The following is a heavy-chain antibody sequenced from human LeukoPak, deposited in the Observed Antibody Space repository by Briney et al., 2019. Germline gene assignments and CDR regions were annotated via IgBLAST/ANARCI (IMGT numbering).Heavy chain of an antibody. CDR1: GGSISSGGYS. J-gene: IGHJ6*03. Sequence: PSETLSLTCAVAGGSISSGGYSWSCIRQPAGKGLECIGRIYTTGSTNYNPSLKSRVTISVDTSKNQFSLRLTSVTAADTAVYYCASTIFEGNHYYYYYMDVWGKGTTVTVSS. CDR2: IYTTGST. V-gene: IGHV4-61*02. D-gene: IGHD3-3*01. CDR3: ASTIFEGNHYYYYYMDV.